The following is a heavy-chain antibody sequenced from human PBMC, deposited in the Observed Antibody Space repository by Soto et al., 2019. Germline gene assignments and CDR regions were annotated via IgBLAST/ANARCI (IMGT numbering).Heavy chain of an antibody. V-gene: IGHV3-11*06. CDR1: GFTFSYYY. CDR3: ARLPAAMVVSH. Sequence: GGSLRLSCAASGFTFSYYYMSWIRQAPGKGLEWVSYISSSSSYTNYADSVKGRFTISRDNAKNSLYLQMNSLRAEDTAVYYCARLPAAMVVSHWGQGTLVTVSS. D-gene: IGHD2-2*01. CDR2: ISSSSSYT. J-gene: IGHJ4*02.